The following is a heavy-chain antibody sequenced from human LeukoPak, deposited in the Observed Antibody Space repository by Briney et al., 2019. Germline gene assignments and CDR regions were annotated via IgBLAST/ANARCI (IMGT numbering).Heavy chain of an antibody. Sequence: GGSLRLSCAASGFTFSSYSMNWVRQAPGKGLEWVSSISSSGSYIYYADSVKGRFTISRDNAKNSLYLQMNSLRAEDTAVYYCARDEQLVPCDVWGQGTTVTVSS. CDR2: ISSSGSYI. CDR3: ARDEQLVPCDV. V-gene: IGHV3-21*01. J-gene: IGHJ6*02. D-gene: IGHD6-6*01. CDR1: GFTFSSYS.